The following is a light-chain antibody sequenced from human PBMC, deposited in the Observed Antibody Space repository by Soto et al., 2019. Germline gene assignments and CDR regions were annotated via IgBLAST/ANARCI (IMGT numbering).Light chain of an antibody. V-gene: IGKV1-33*01. Sequence: DIQMTQSPSSLSASVGDRVTITCQASQDISNYLNWYQQKPGKAPKLLIYDASNLETGVPSRFSGCGSGTDFTFTISSLQTEDIATYYCQQYDNLPITFGQGTRLEIK. J-gene: IGKJ5*01. CDR2: DAS. CDR1: QDISNY. CDR3: QQYDNLPIT.